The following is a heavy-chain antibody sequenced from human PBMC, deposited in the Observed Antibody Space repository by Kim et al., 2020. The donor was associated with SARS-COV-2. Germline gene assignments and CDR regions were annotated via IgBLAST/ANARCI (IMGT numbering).Heavy chain of an antibody. CDR3: ARQPDYDFWSGYSDY. CDR1: GGSISSSSYY. CDR2: IYYSGST. V-gene: IGHV4-39*01. D-gene: IGHD3-3*01. J-gene: IGHJ4*02. Sequence: SETLSLTCTVSGGSISSSSYYWGWIRQPPGKGLEWIGSIYYSGSTYYNPSLKSRVTISVDTSKNQFSLKLSSVTAADTAVYYCARQPDYDFWSGYSDYWGQGTLVTVSS.